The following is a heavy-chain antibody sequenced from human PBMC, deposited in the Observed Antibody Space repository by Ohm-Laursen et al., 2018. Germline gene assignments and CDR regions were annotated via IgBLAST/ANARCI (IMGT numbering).Heavy chain of an antibody. D-gene: IGHD3-9*01. CDR1: GGSISSYY. V-gene: IGHV4-4*07. CDR3: ARAGLGYYYGMDV. CDR2: IYTSGST. J-gene: IGHJ6*02. Sequence: SETLSLTCTVSGGSISSYYWSWIRQPAGKGLEWIGRIYTSGSTNYNPALKSRVTMSVDTSKNQFSLKWISLTAADTTVYYCARAGLGYYYGMDVWGQGTTVTVSS.